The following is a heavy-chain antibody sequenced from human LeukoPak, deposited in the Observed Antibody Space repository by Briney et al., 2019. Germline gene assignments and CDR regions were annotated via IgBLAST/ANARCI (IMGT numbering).Heavy chain of an antibody. V-gene: IGHV3-7*03. D-gene: IGHD3-16*01. J-gene: IGHJ4*02. CDR1: GFIFSGSW. Sequence: GGSLRLSCTASGFIFSGSWMAWIRQAPGKGLERVAIIKKDGSEKYYVDSMKGRFTISRDNAKNSLYLQMSGLRAEDTAMYYCVRDADFYKGDYWGQGTLVTVSS. CDR2: IKKDGSEK. CDR3: VRDADFYKGDY.